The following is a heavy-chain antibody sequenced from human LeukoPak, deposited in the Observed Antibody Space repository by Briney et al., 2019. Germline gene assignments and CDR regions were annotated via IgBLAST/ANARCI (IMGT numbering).Heavy chain of an antibody. Sequence: PGGSLRLSCAASGFTFSSYSMNWVRQAPGKGLEWVSSISSSSGYIYYADSVKGRFTISRDNAKNSLYLQMNSLRAEDTAVYYCARGVLERLELNDEYSDYWGQGTLVTVSS. CDR1: GFTFSSYS. CDR3: ARGVLERLELNDEYSDY. D-gene: IGHD1-7*01. J-gene: IGHJ4*02. V-gene: IGHV3-21*01. CDR2: ISSSSGYI.